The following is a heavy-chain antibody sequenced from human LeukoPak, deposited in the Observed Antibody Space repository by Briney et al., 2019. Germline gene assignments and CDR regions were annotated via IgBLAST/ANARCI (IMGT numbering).Heavy chain of an antibody. D-gene: IGHD1-1*01. CDR2: IKPDGSEK. CDR1: GFTFSSYA. CDR3: ARGQLGSYYYYGMDV. J-gene: IGHJ6*02. Sequence: GGSLRLSCAASGFTFSSYAMSWVRQAPGKGLEWVANIKPDGSEKFYLDSVKGRFTVSRDAAKNSLYLQMNSLRAEDTAVYYCARGQLGSYYYYGMDVWGQGTTVTVSS. V-gene: IGHV3-7*01.